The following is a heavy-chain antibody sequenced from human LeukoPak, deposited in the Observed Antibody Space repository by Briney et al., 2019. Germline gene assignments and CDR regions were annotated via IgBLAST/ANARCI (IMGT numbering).Heavy chain of an antibody. CDR3: ARADYYDSSGYFVDYFDY. J-gene: IGHJ4*02. CDR2: ISSSSSYI. CDR1: GSTFSSYS. Sequence: GGSLRLSCAASGSTFSSYSMNWVRQAPGKGLEWVSSISSSSSYIYYADSVKGRFTISRDNAKNSLYLQMNSLRAEDTAVYYCARADYYDSSGYFVDYFDYWGQGTLVTVSS. D-gene: IGHD3-22*01. V-gene: IGHV3-21*01.